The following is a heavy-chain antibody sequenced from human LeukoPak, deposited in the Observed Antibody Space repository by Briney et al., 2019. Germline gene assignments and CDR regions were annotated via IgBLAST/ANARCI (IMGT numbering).Heavy chain of an antibody. J-gene: IGHJ4*02. CDR2: IYYSGTT. Sequence: PSETLSLTCSVSGGSISGYYWSWIRQPPGKGLEWIGYIYYSGTTIYNPPLKSRLTISVDTSKNQFSLKLSSVTAADTAVYYCARRSELTIFGVVMEYYFDYWGQGTLVTVSS. CDR1: GGSISGYY. D-gene: IGHD3-3*01. CDR3: ARRSELTIFGVVMEYYFDY. V-gene: IGHV4-59*12.